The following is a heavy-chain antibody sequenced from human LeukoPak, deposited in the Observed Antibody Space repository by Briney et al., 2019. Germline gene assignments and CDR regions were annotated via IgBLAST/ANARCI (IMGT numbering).Heavy chain of an antibody. CDR3: ARDGGYYSDTSGYSDY. D-gene: IGHD3-22*01. Sequence: ASVKVSCKASGYSFTSYGIGWVRQAPGQGLEWMGWITTYNGKTNYAQNLQGRVTMTTDTSTSTVYMELWSLTSDDTAVYYCARDGGYYSDTSGYSDYWGQGTLVTVSS. CDR2: ITTYNGKT. CDR1: GYSFTSYG. J-gene: IGHJ4*02. V-gene: IGHV1-18*01.